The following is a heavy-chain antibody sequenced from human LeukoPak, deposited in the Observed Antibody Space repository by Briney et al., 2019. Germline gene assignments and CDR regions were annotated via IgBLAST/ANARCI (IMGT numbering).Heavy chain of an antibody. D-gene: IGHD6-19*01. Sequence: GGSLRLSCAASGFTFDDYAMHWVRQAPGRGLEWVSGISWNSGSIGYADSVKGRFTISRDNAKNSLYLQMNSLRAEDTALCYCAKDIKADSGWYSLYYYYYGMDVWGQGTTVTVSS. J-gene: IGHJ6*02. CDR1: GFTFDDYA. CDR2: ISWNSGSI. CDR3: AKDIKADSGWYSLYYYYYGMDV. V-gene: IGHV3-9*01.